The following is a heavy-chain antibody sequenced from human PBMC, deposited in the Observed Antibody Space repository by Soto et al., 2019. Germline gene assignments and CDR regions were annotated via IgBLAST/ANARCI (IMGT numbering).Heavy chain of an antibody. CDR1: GLTISDNY. D-gene: IGHD3-16*01. CDR3: ARGDFDC. V-gene: IGHV3-53*01. CDR2: VFRDGST. Sequence: GGSLRLSCAASGLTISDNYMSWVRQAPGKGLEWVAIVFRDGSTYHADSVKDRFIVSRDKSKNTLALQMYNLKVEDTAVYYCARGDFDCWGQGTLVTVSS. J-gene: IGHJ4*02.